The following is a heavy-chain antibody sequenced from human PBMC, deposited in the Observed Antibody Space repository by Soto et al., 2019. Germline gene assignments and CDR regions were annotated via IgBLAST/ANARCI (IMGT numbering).Heavy chain of an antibody. D-gene: IGHD3-3*01. J-gene: IGHJ4*02. CDR2: IVVGSNNS. CDR1: GFTFTSSA. CDR3: AADTRTYGVVTPLGY. V-gene: IGHV1-58*01. Sequence: GGSVKVSCKTSGFTFTSSAVQWVRQARGQRLEWIGRIVVGSNNSYYAQKFQERVTITRDMSTTTAYLELSSLRSEDTAIYYCAADTRTYGVVTPLGYWGQGTLVTISS.